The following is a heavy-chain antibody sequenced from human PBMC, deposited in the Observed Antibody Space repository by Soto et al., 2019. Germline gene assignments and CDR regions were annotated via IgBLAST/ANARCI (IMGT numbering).Heavy chain of an antibody. D-gene: IGHD3-10*01. V-gene: IGHV3-23*01. CDR1: GFTFGSYA. CDR2: ISASGGTT. CDR3: AKELAFGYLLYGGGLGV. Sequence: EVRLLESGGGLVQRGGSLRLSCAASGFTFGSYAMSWVRQASGKGLEWVSVISASGGTTYYADSVKGRVTISRDNSKNSLYLQMNSLRAEDTAVYFCAKELAFGYLLYGGGLGVGGQGTTVTVSS. J-gene: IGHJ6*02.